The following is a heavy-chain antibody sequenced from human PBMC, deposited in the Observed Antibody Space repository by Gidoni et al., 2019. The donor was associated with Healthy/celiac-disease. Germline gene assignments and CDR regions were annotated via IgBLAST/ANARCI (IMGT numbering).Heavy chain of an antibody. Sequence: HVQLLQWGAGLLNPSETLFLTCAAYCGFSSGSYWSWIRQHPGKGLEEIGEINNSGSTNYNPSVKRRVTISVDTTKNQYSLKQSYVTAAGTAVYDCERGAATVGDFDYWGQGTLVTVSS. CDR2: INNSGST. CDR1: CGFSSGSY. D-gene: IGHD4-17*01. V-gene: IGHV4-34*01. J-gene: IGHJ4*02. CDR3: ERGAATVGDFDY.